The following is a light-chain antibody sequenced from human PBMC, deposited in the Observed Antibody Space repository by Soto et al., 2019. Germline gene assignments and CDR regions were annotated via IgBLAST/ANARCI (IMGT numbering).Light chain of an antibody. J-gene: IGKJ4*01. Sequence: EIVMTQSPATLSVSPVEIATLSCMASQSVSSNLAWYQPKPGQAPRLLIYGASTRATGIPARFSGSGSGTDFTLTISSLQPEDFAIYYCQQYNSFSLTFGGGTKVDIK. CDR3: QQYNSFSLT. V-gene: IGKV3-15*01. CDR1: QSVSSN. CDR2: GAS.